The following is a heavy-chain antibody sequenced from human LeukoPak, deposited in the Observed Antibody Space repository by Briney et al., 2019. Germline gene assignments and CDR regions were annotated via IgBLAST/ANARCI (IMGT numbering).Heavy chain of an antibody. CDR2: ISDSGGRT. D-gene: IGHD2-8*01. V-gene: IGHV3-23*01. J-gene: IGHJ6*03. Sequence: GGSLRLSCAVSGITLSNYGMSWVRQAPGKGLEWVAGISDSGGRTNYADSVKGRFTISRDNPKNTLYLQMNSLRAEDTAVYYCARLRDYYMDVWGKGTTVTVSS. CDR3: ARLRDYYMDV. CDR1: GITLSNYG.